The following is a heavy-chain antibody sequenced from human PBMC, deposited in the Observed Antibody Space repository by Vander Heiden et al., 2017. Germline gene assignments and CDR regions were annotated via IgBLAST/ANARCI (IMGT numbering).Heavy chain of an antibody. Sequence: EVQLLESGGGLVQPGGSLSFSGAAPGFTFSSYAMNWVRQAPGKGLEWVSSISGNGYSTYYADSVKGRFTISRDNSKNTLYLQMNSLRAEDTAVYYCAKELGLSRPYYYNYGMDVWGQGTTVTVSS. CDR3: AKELGLSRPYYYNYGMDV. V-gene: IGHV3-23*01. D-gene: IGHD6-6*01. CDR2: ISGNGYST. CDR1: GFTFSSYA. J-gene: IGHJ6*02.